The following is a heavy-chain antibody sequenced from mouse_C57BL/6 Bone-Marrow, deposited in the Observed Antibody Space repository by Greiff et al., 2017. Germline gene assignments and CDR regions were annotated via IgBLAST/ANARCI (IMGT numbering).Heavy chain of an antibody. CDR2: IYPSDGYT. V-gene: IGHV1-50*01. D-gene: IGHD1-1*01. J-gene: IGHJ3*01. Sequence: VQLQQPGAELVKPGASVKLSCKASGYTFTSYWMQWVKQRPGQGLEWIGEIYPSDGYTNYNQKFKGKATLTVDKSSSTAYMQLSSLTSEDSAVYYCARDDGSSYPFAYWGQGTLVTVSA. CDR1: GYTFTSYW. CDR3: ARDDGSSYPFAY.